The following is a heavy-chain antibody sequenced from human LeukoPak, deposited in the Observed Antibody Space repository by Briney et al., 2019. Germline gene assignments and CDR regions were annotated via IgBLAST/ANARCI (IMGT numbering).Heavy chain of an antibody. J-gene: IGHJ5*02. D-gene: IGHD3-22*01. Sequence: PSETLSLTCTVSGGSISGYYWNWIRQPPGRGLEWIGYIYYSGSTNYNPSLKSRVTISVDASKNQFSLKVSSVTAADTAVYYCARGESSASNRFDPWGQGTLVTVSS. CDR3: ARGESSASNRFDP. CDR1: GGSISGYY. V-gene: IGHV4-59*01. CDR2: IYYSGST.